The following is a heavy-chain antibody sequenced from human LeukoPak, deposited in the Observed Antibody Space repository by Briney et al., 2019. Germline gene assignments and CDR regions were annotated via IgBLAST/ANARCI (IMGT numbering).Heavy chain of an antibody. J-gene: IGHJ5*02. CDR1: GGSISNYY. Sequence: SETLSLTCTVSGGSISNYYWSWIRQPAGKGLDWIGRIYTSGSTNYNPSLKSRVTISVDTSKNQFSLKLSSVTAADTAVYYCARDFSSMVRGLSWFDPWGQGTLVTVSS. V-gene: IGHV4-4*07. CDR2: IYTSGST. CDR3: ARDFSSMVRGLSWFDP. D-gene: IGHD3-10*01.